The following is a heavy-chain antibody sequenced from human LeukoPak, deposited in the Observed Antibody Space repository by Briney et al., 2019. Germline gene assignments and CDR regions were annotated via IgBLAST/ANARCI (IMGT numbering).Heavy chain of an antibody. Sequence: GGSLRLSCAASGFTFSNYAMSWVRQGPGKGLEWVSGINWNGGRTGYADSVKGRFTISRDNAKNSLYLQMNSLRAEDTALYYCARGSYYYDTSGYYYSDYWGQGTLVTVSS. CDR3: ARGSYYYDTSGYYYSDY. CDR2: INWNGGRT. D-gene: IGHD3-22*01. V-gene: IGHV3-20*04. J-gene: IGHJ4*02. CDR1: GFTFSNYA.